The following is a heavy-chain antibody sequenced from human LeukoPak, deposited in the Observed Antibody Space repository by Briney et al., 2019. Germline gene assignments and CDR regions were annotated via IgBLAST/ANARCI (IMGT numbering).Heavy chain of an antibody. D-gene: IGHD2-15*01. J-gene: IGHJ4*02. V-gene: IGHV1-2*02. CDR1: GYTLTGYY. CDR3: AKDQLTVVAATGY. Sequence: ASVKVSCKASGYTLTGYYMHWVRQAPGQGLEWMGWINPNSGGTNYAQKFQGRVTMTRDTSISTAYMELSRLRSDDTAVYYCAKDQLTVVAATGYWGQGTLVTVSS. CDR2: INPNSGGT.